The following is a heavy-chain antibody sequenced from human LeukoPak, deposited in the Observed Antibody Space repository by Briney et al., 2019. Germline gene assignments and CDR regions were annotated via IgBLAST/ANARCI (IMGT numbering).Heavy chain of an antibody. CDR2: IRSKANSYAT. CDR3: TSFDSKLPRQ. D-gene: IGHD2-15*01. Sequence: GGSLKLSCAASGFTFSGSAMHWVRQASGKGLEWVGRIRSKANSYATAYAASVKGRFTISRDDSKNTAYLQMNSLKTEDTAVYYCTSFDSKLPRQWGQGTLVTVSS. J-gene: IGHJ4*02. CDR1: GFTFSGSA. V-gene: IGHV3-73*01.